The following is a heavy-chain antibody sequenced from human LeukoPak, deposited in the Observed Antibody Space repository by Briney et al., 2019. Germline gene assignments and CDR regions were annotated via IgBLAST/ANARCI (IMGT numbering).Heavy chain of an antibody. V-gene: IGHV3-7*01. CDR1: RFTFSSYW. CDR3: ARSVVAATETIDN. CDR2: PKRDGREK. Sequence: WGSLSLSCAASRFTFSSYWLIWVRQAPGLGLVGVANPKRDGREKSYVVSVRGRFTISRDNAKTSLYLQMNSLRAEDTAVYYCARSVVAATETIDNWVQGTLVTVCS. J-gene: IGHJ4*02. D-gene: IGHD2-15*01.